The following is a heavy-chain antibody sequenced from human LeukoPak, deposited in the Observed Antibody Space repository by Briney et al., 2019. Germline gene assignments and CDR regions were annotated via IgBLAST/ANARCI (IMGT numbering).Heavy chain of an antibody. CDR3: ARGVGYCSSTSCYRRVHYYYGMDV. D-gene: IGHD2-2*02. J-gene: IGHJ6*02. V-gene: IGHV4-30-2*01. Sequence: SQTLSLTCTVSGGSISSGGYYWSWIRQPPGKGLEWSGEINHSGSTNYNPSLKSRVTISVDTSKNQFSLKLSSVTAADTAVYYCARGVGYCSSTSCYRRVHYYYGMDVWGQGTTVTVSS. CDR2: INHSGST. CDR1: GGSISSGGYY.